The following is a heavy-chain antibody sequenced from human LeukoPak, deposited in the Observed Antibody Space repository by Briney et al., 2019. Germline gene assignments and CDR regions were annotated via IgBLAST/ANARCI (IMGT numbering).Heavy chain of an antibody. Sequence: GGSLRLSCAASGFTFDDYAMHWVRQAPGKGLEWVSGISWNSGSIGYADSVKGRFTISRDNANNSLYLQMNSLRAEDTAVYFCARGPSTWADYWGQGTLVFVSS. CDR2: ISWNSGSI. CDR3: ARGPSTWADY. D-gene: IGHD7-27*01. CDR1: GFTFDDYA. V-gene: IGHV3-9*01. J-gene: IGHJ4*02.